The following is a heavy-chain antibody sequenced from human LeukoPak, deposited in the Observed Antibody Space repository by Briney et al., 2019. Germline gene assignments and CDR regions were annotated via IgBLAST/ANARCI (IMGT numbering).Heavy chain of an antibody. V-gene: IGHV3-15*01. D-gene: IGHD6-19*01. CDR2: IYRSSNGETT. CDR1: GITFSNAW. Sequence: GGSLRLSCAASGITFSNAWMTWVRRAPGKGLEWVGRIYRSSNGETTDYGAPVKGRFTMSRDDSKNTLYLQMNSLKTEDTAVYYCTTYSSGSCPFGGQGTLVTVSS. CDR3: TTYSSGSCPF. J-gene: IGHJ4*02.